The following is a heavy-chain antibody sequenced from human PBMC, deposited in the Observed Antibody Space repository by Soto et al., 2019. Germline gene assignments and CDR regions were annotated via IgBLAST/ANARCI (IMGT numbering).Heavy chain of an antibody. CDR3: ARGSRIRFLEWLLGNWFDP. CDR1: GGSFSSYY. Sequence: SETLSLTCAVYGGSFSSYYWSWIRQPPGKGLEWIGEINHSGSTNYNPSLKSRVTISVDTSKNQFSLKLSSVTAADTAVYYCARGSRIRFLEWLLGNWFDPWGQGTLVTVSS. CDR2: INHSGST. V-gene: IGHV4-34*01. J-gene: IGHJ5*02. D-gene: IGHD3-3*01.